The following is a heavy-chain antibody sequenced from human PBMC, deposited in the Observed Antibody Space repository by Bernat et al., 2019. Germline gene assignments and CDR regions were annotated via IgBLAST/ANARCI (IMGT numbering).Heavy chain of an antibody. CDR1: GFTFSSFE. CDR3: AREGGVVLAPPVYAFDV. Sequence: EEQLVESGGGLVQPGGSLRLSCAASGFTFSSFEMNWVRPAPGKGLEWVSYISGSGSTIYADSVKGRFTISRDNAENSLYLQMNSLRAEDTAVYYCAREGGVVLAPPVYAFDVWGQGTMVTVSS. CDR2: ISGSGSTI. D-gene: IGHD2-8*02. V-gene: IGHV3-48*03. J-gene: IGHJ3*01.